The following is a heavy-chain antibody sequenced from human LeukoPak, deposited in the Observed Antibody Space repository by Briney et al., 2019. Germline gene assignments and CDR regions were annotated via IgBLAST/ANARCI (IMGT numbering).Heavy chain of an antibody. CDR1: GYTFTSYG. CDR2: ISAYNGNT. J-gene: IGHJ4*02. V-gene: IGHV1-18*01. CDR3: ARTSAATSYYFDY. Sequence: ASVKVSCKASGYTFTSYGISGGRRAPGQGLEGMGWISAYNGNTNYAQKLQGRVTMTTDTSTSTAYMELRSLRSDDTAVYYCARTSAATSYYFDYWGQGTLVTVSS. D-gene: IGHD2-15*01.